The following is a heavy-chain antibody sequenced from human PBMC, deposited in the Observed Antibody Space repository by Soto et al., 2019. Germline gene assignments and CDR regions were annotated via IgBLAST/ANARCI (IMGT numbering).Heavy chain of an antibody. Sequence: PGGSLRLSCAASGFTISTYWMSWVRKAPGKGLEWVANINRDGSERNYVDSVKGRFTISRDNAKNSLYLQMNSLRAEDTAVYYCARESTVDLAGYWGQGTLVTVSS. V-gene: IGHV3-7*01. J-gene: IGHJ4*02. CDR3: ARESTVDLAGY. CDR2: INRDGSER. CDR1: GFTISTYW. D-gene: IGHD5-12*01.